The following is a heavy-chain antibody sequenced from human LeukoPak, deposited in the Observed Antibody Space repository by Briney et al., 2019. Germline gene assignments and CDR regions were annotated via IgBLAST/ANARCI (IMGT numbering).Heavy chain of an antibody. CDR1: GGSINTNYF. V-gene: IGHV4-39*01. Sequence: SETLSLTCTVSGGSINTNYFWGWIRRPPGKGLEWIGQIFYSGSTYYNPSLKSRATISVDMSENQFSLRLTSVTATDTAIYYCARLGVTYSTSFFESWCQGTLVTVSS. CDR3: ARLGVTYSTSFFES. D-gene: IGHD2-2*01. J-gene: IGHJ4*02. CDR2: IFYSGST.